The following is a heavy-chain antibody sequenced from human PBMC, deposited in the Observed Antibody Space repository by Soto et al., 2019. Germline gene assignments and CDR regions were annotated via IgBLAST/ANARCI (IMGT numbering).Heavy chain of an antibody. CDR3: ARDGSPGTAMVFYYFDY. D-gene: IGHD5-18*01. V-gene: IGHV3-30-3*01. Sequence: SLRLSCAASGFTFSSYAMHWVRQAPGKGLEWVAVISYDGSNKYYADSVKGRFTISRDNSKNTLYLQMNSLRAEDTAVYYCARDGSPGTAMVFYYFDYWGQGTLVTVSS. CDR1: GFTFSSYA. CDR2: ISYDGSNK. J-gene: IGHJ4*02.